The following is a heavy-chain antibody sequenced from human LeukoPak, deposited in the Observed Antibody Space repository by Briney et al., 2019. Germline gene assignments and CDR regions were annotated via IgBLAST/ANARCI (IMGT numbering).Heavy chain of an antibody. D-gene: IGHD3-22*01. J-gene: IGHJ4*02. CDR3: ASAGYYDSSGYSQFDY. CDR2: IYPGDSDP. CDR1: GYSFTSYW. Sequence: GESLKISCKGSGYSFTSYWIGWVRQMPGKGLEWMGIIYPGDSDPRYSPSFQGQVTISADNSISTAYLQWSRLKASDTAMYYCASAGYYDSSGYSQFDYWGQGTLVTVSS. V-gene: IGHV5-51*01.